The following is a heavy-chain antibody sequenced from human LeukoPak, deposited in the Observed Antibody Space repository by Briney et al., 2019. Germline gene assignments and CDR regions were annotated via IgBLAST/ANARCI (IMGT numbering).Heavy chain of an antibody. J-gene: IGHJ4*02. CDR1: GFTFSSYS. Sequence: GSLRLSCAASGFTFSSYSMNWVRQAPGKGLEWVSYISSSSSTIYYADSVKGRFTISRDNAKNSLYLQMNSLRAEDTAVYYCAKGDSYGHYFDFWGLGTLVTVSS. V-gene: IGHV3-48*01. CDR3: AKGDSYGHYFDF. CDR2: ISSSSSTI. D-gene: IGHD5-18*01.